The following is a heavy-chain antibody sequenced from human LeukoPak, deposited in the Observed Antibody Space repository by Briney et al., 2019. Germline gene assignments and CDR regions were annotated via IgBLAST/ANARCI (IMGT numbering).Heavy chain of an antibody. V-gene: IGHV3-48*01. CDR1: RFTFSTYS. CDR3: VRNDGDDAFDI. D-gene: IGHD4-17*01. J-gene: IGHJ3*02. CDR2: ISSTSTNR. Sequence: PGGSLRLSCAASRFTFSTYSMNWVRQAPGRGLEWVSYISSTSTNRYYKDSVKGRFTISRDNAKNSLYLHMTSLRAEDTAVYYCVRNDGDDAFDIWGQGTRVTVSS.